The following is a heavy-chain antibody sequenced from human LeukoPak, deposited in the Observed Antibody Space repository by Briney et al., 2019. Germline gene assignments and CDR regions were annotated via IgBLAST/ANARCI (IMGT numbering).Heavy chain of an antibody. Sequence: QPGGSLRLSCAASGFTFSSCWMSWVRQAPGKGLEWVANIKQDGSEKYYVDSVKGRFTISRDNAKNSLYLQMNSLKTEDTAFYYCTTDPNYSGSFTYYFDYWGQGTLVTVSS. V-gene: IGHV3-7*03. CDR2: IKQDGSEK. J-gene: IGHJ4*02. D-gene: IGHD1-26*01. CDR1: GFTFSSCW. CDR3: TTDPNYSGSFTYYFDY.